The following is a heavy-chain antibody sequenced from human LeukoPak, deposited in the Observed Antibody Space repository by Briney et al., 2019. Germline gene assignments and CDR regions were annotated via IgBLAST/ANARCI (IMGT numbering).Heavy chain of an antibody. Sequence: PGGSLRLSCAASGFTFSSYAMHWGRQAPGKGLEWVSGISGNSGSIGYADSVKGRFTISRDNAKNSLYLQMNSLRAEDMALYYCAKGAKLEPRGYFDYWGQGTLVTVSS. CDR3: AKGAKLEPRGYFDY. D-gene: IGHD1-1*01. CDR1: GFTFSSYA. J-gene: IGHJ4*02. CDR2: ISGNSGSI. V-gene: IGHV3-9*03.